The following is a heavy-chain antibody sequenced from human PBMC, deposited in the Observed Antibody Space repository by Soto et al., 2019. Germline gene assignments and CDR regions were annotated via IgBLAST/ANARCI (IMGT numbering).Heavy chain of an antibody. CDR2: IWYDGTQK. J-gene: IGHJ4*02. CDR1: GFTFNTYS. D-gene: IGHD4-17*01. CDR3: ARAGGTTVTGLWHFDS. V-gene: IGHV3-33*01. Sequence: QVQLEESGGGVVQPGRSMRLSCEASGFTFNTYSMHWVRQPPGKGLEWLAAIWYDGTQKYYADSVKGRFIISRDNSKKTMYLAMNSLRAGDTAVYYCARAGGTTVTGLWHFDSWGQGTLVTVSS.